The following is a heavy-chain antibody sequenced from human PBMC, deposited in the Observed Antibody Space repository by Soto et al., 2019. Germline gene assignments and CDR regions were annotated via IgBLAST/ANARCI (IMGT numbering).Heavy chain of an antibody. CDR2: HYSGGST. V-gene: IGHV3-53*01. Sequence: RLSCALSGFSVSSNYLSWVRQAPGKGLEWVSVHYSGGSTYYADSVQGRFTISRDKSNNTLYLQMRRVRAEDTAVYFCARHRHPRGTVGATSPLDPWGQGTQVTVSS. D-gene: IGHD1-26*01. J-gene: IGHJ5*02. CDR1: GFSVSSNY. CDR3: ARHRHPRGTVGATSPLDP.